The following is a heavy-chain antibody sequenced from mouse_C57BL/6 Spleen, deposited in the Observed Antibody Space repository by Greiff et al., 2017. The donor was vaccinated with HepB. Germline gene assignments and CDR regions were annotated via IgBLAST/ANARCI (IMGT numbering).Heavy chain of an antibody. D-gene: IGHD1-1*01. CDR1: GYSFTGYY. J-gene: IGHJ3*01. CDR2: INPSTGGT. Sequence: EVQLQQSGPELVKPGASVKISCKASGYSFTGYYMNWVKQSPEKSLEWIGEINPSTGGTTYNQKFKAKATLTVDKSSSTAYMQLKSLTSEDSAVYYCARGAPSFITTVEGFAYWGQGTLVTVSA. CDR3: ARGAPSFITTVEGFAY. V-gene: IGHV1-42*01.